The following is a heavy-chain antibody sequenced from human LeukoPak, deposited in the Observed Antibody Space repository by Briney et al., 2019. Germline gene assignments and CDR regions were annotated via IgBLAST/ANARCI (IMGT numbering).Heavy chain of an antibody. CDR2: TYAGGST. CDR3: AKGVTGTRAFDI. Sequence: GGSLRLSCAASEFSVSSNYMSWVRQAPGKGLEWVSVTYAGGSTYYADSVKGRFTISRDNSRDTLYLQMNSLRADDTAVYYCAKGVTGTRAFDIWGQGTMVTVSS. CDR1: EFSVSSNY. V-gene: IGHV3-53*01. J-gene: IGHJ3*02. D-gene: IGHD1-7*01.